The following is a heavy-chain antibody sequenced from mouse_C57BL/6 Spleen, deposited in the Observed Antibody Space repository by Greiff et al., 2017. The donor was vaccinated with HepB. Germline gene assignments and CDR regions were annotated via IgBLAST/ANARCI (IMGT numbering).Heavy chain of an antibody. J-gene: IGHJ3*01. CDR3: TGGYYGSSYGFAY. CDR2: IRLKSDNYAT. V-gene: IGHV6-3*01. CDR1: GFTFSNYW. Sequence: EVKLMESGGGLVQPGGSMKLSCVASGFTFSNYWMNWVRQSPEKGLEWVAQIRLKSDNYATNYAESVKGRFTISRDDSKSSVYLQMNNLRAEDTGIYYCTGGYYGSSYGFAYWGQGTLVTVSA. D-gene: IGHD1-1*01.